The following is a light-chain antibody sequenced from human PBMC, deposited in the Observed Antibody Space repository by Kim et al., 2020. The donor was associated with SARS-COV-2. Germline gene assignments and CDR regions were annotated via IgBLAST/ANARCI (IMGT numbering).Light chain of an antibody. CDR2: DAA. CDR1: HSVGIS. V-gene: IGKV3D-15*01. CDR3: QQYNSWPPLT. J-gene: IGKJ4*01. Sequence: SPGEGATLSCRASHSVGISLAWYQQTRGQAPRLLIYDAAIRATGIPDRFSGSGSGTEFTLTISSLQSEDFAIFYCQQYNSWPPLTFGGGTKVDIK.